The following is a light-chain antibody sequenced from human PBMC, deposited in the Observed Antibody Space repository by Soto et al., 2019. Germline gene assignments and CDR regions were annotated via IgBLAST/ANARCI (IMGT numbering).Light chain of an antibody. V-gene: IGKV3-20*01. CDR1: QSVSSRS. Sequence: EMVLTQSPGTLSLSPGEIATLSCRASQSVSSRSLAWYQQNGGQAPRLLIYGASRRATGIPDTCRGSGSGTDFTLTISRLEPEDFAAYYCQQYGSANSFGRGTKLVIK. J-gene: IGKJ2*01. CDR2: GAS. CDR3: QQYGSANS.